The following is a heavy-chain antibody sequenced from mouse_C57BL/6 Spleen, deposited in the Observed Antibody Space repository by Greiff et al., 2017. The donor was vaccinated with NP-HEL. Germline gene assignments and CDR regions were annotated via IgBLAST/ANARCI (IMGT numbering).Heavy chain of an antibody. CDR2: IYPGDGDT. V-gene: IGHV1-82*01. Sequence: QVQLQQSGPELVKPGASVKISCKASGYAFSSSWMNWVKQRPGKGLEWIGRIYPGDGDTNYNGKFKGKATLTADKSSSTAYMQLSSLTSEDSAVYFCYYYGSSPFAMDYWGQGTSVTVYS. D-gene: IGHD1-1*01. CDR1: GYAFSSSW. J-gene: IGHJ4*01. CDR3: YYYGSSPFAMDY.